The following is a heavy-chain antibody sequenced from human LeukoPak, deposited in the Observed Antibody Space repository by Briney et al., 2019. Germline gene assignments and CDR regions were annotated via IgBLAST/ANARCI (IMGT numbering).Heavy chain of an antibody. Sequence: GGSLRLSCVASGFTFSRSGMHWVRQAPGKGLEWVAVISHDGSSKHCADSVKGRFTISRDNPKNTLYLQMNSLRTEDTAAYYCAKDRSSTWSIDYWGQGTLVTVSS. V-gene: IGHV3-30*18. CDR1: GFTFSRSG. CDR3: AKDRSSTWSIDY. CDR2: ISHDGSSK. D-gene: IGHD6-13*01. J-gene: IGHJ4*02.